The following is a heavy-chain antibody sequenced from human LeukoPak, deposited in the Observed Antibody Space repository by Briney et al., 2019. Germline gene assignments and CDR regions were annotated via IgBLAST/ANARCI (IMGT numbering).Heavy chain of an antibody. Sequence: PSETLSLTCAVYGGSFSGYYWGWIRQPPGKGLEWIGNIFYSGSTYYSPSLKSRVTISLDTSRNQFSLKLNSVTAADTAVYYCAKSNGYGLVDIWGQGTMVTVS. D-gene: IGHD3-10*01. V-gene: IGHV4-34*12. CDR1: GGSFSGYY. J-gene: IGHJ3*02. CDR3: AKSNGYGLVDI. CDR2: IFYSGST.